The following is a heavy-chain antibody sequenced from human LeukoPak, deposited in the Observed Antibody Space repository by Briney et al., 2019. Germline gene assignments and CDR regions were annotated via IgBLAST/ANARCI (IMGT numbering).Heavy chain of an antibody. CDR1: GYTFTGYS. Sequence: ASVKASCKASGYTFTGYSIHWVRQAPGQGLEWRGWINPNSGGTNYAQKFQGRVTMTRDTSINTAYMELSRLRSDDTAVYYCARDYRFFQEQVGPYYSYGLDVWGQGITVTVSS. V-gene: IGHV1-2*02. D-gene: IGHD6-13*01. CDR3: ARDYRFFQEQVGPYYSYGLDV. J-gene: IGHJ6*02. CDR2: INPNSGGT.